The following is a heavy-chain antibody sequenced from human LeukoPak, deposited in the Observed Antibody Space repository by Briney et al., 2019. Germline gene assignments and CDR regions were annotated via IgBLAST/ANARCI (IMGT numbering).Heavy chain of an antibody. D-gene: IGHD3-9*01. CDR2: IYYSGST. CDR1: GGSINSYY. CDR3: ARVTGYLTEDYFDY. V-gene: IGHV4-59*01. Sequence: SETLSLTCTVSGGSINSYYWSWIRQPPGKGLEWIGYIYYSGSTNYNPSLKSRVTISVDTSKNQFSLRLSSVTAADTAVYYCARVTGYLTEDYFDYWGQGALVTVSS. J-gene: IGHJ4*02.